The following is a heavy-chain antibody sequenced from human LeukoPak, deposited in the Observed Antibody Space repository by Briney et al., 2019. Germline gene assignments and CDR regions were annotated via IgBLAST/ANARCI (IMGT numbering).Heavy chain of an antibody. CDR1: GGSISSYY. CDR2: IYYSGST. V-gene: IGHV4-59*08. Sequence: SETLSLTCTVSGGSISSYYWSWIRQPPGKGLEWIGYIYYSGSTNYNPSLKSRVTISVDTSKNQFFLKLSSVTAADTAVYYCARHETPKYYFDYWGQGTLVTVSS. J-gene: IGHJ4*02. CDR3: ARHETPKYYFDY.